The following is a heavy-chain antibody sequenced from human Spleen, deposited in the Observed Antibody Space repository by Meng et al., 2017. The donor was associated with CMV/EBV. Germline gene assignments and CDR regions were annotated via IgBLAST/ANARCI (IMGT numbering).Heavy chain of an antibody. CDR1: GYTFTGYY. CDR2: INPNSGGT. Sequence: APVKVSCKASGYTFTGYYMHWVRQAPGQGLEWMGWINPNSGGTNYAQKFQGRVTMTRDTSISTAYMELSRLRSDDTALYYCARDDSFSDSNAFDIWGQGTMVTVSS. J-gene: IGHJ3*02. V-gene: IGHV1-2*02. CDR3: ARDDSFSDSNAFDI. D-gene: IGHD2-15*01.